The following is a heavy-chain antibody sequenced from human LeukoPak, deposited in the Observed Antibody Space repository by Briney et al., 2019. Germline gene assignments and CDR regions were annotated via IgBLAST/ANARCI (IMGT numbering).Heavy chain of an antibody. D-gene: IGHD5-24*01. CDR2: ISWNSGSI. CDR3: AKGGTRWLQLSADG. J-gene: IGHJ4*02. V-gene: IGHV3-9*01. Sequence: TGGSLRLSCAASGFTFSSYSMNWVRQAPGKGLEWVSGISWNSGSIGYADSVKGRFTISRDNAKNSLYLQMNSLRAEDTALYYCAKGGTRWLQLSADGWGQGTLVTVSS. CDR1: GFTFSSYS.